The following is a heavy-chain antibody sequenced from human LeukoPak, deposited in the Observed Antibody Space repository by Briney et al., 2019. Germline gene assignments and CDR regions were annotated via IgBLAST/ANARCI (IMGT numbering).Heavy chain of an antibody. CDR1: GGSISGYY. CDR3: ARTVVTTDYHYAMDV. CDR2: IHYSGST. Sequence: SETLSLTCTVSGGSISGYYWSWIRQPPGKGLEWIGQIHYSGSTSDNPSLRSRVTISGDTSKNQFSLKLSSVTAADTAVCYCARTVVTTDYHYAMDVWGQGTTVTVSS. J-gene: IGHJ6*02. D-gene: IGHD4-17*01. V-gene: IGHV4-59*08.